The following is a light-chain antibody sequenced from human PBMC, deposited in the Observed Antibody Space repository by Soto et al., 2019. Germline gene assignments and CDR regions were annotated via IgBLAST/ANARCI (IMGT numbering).Light chain of an antibody. J-gene: IGKJ5*01. CDR3: QQINSYPIT. CDR2: IAS. CDR1: QGIRNY. V-gene: IGKV1-9*01. Sequence: DIQLTQSPSFLSASVGDRVTITCRASQGIRNYLAWYQQKPGRAPKLLMYIASTLHTGVPSRFSGSESGTEFTLTITSLQPGDFATYYCQQINSYPITFGQGTRLEIK.